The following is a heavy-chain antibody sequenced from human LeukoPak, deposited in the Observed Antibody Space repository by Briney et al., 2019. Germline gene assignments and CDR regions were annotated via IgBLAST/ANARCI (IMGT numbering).Heavy chain of an antibody. CDR3: ARGPRAVAGQYYYSYYYMDV. CDR1: GGTFSSYA. Sequence: AVKVSCKASGGTFSSYAISWVRQAPGQGLEWMGGIILIFGAANYAQKLQGRVPITTDESTSTAYMQLSSLRSEDTAVYYCARGPRAVAGQYYYSYYYMDVWGKGTTATVSS. J-gene: IGHJ6*03. CDR2: IILIFGAA. V-gene: IGHV1-69*05. D-gene: IGHD6-19*01.